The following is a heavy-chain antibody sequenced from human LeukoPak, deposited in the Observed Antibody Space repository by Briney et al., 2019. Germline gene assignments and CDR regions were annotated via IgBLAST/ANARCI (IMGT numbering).Heavy chain of an antibody. J-gene: IGHJ5*02. CDR1: GFTFSSYE. CDR2: ISSSGSTI. CDR3: ARDQKDWFDP. V-gene: IGHV3-48*03. Sequence: GRSLRLSCAASGFTFSSYEMNWVRQAPGKGLEWVSYISSSGSTIYYADSVKGRFTISRDNAKNSLYLQMNSLRAEDTAVYYCARDQKDWFDPWGQGTLVTVSS.